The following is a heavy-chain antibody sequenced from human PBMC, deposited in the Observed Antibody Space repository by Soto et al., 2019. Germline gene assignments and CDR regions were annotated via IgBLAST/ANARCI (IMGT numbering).Heavy chain of an antibody. J-gene: IGHJ4*02. V-gene: IGHV1-69*02. CDR1: GGTFSSYT. CDR2: IIPILGVA. Sequence: QVQLVQSGAEVKKPGSSVKVSCKASGGTFSSYTISWVRQAPGQGLEWRGRIIPILGVANYAQKFQGRVTINADKSTSTAYMELSSLRSEGSVGCCCVRDKCCGGARPFGFWGPGTLGTVFS. CDR3: VRDKCCGGARPFGF. D-gene: IGHD2-21*01.